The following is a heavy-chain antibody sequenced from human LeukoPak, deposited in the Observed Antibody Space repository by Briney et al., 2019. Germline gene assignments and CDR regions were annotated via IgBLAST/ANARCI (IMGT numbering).Heavy chain of an antibody. CDR3: ARPQWPSNEDYYFDY. Sequence: WVRQAPGKGLEWIGSIYYSGSTYYNPSLKSRVTISVDTSKNQFSLKLSSVTAADTAVYYCARPQWPSNEDYYFDYWGQGTLVTVSS. J-gene: IGHJ4*02. D-gene: IGHD6-19*01. V-gene: IGHV4-39*01. CDR2: IYYSGST.